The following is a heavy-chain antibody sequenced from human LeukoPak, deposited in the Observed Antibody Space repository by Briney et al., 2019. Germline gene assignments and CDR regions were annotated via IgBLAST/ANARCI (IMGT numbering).Heavy chain of an antibody. CDR3: ASNPVSGYSSSWYEH. V-gene: IGHV3-64*02. Sequence: GGSLRLSCAASGFTFSSYAMHWVRQAPGTGPQYVSAIGGDGGSTYYADSVKGRFTISRDNSKNTLYLQMNSLRAEDTAVYYCASNPVSGYSSSWYEHWGQGTLVTVSS. CDR2: IGGDGGST. CDR1: GFTFSSYA. D-gene: IGHD6-13*01. J-gene: IGHJ5*02.